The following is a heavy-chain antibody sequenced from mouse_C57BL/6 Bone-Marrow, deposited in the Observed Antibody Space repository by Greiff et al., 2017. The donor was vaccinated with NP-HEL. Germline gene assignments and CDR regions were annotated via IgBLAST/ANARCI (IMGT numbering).Heavy chain of an antibody. Sequence: VQLQESGAELVKPGASVKISCKASGYAFSSYWMNWVKQRPGKGLEWIGQIYPGDGDTYYNGKFKGKATLTADKSSSTAYMQLSSLTSEDSAVYCCRRYYSRRYYFDYGGQGTTLTVSS. D-gene: IGHD1-1*01. CDR2: IYPGDGDT. V-gene: IGHV1-80*01. CDR3: RRYYSRRYYFDY. J-gene: IGHJ2*01. CDR1: GYAFSSYW.